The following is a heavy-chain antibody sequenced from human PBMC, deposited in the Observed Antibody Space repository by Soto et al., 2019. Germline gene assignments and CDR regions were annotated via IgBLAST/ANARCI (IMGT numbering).Heavy chain of an antibody. CDR2: IYWDDDK. Sequence: QITLKESGPTLVKPTQTLTLTCTFSGFSLSTSGVGVGWIRQPPGKALEWLTLIYWDDDKRYSPSLKSRLTITKDTSKNQVVLTMTNMDPVDTATYYCAHLIDYGDYEPAEYFQHWGQGTLVTVSS. V-gene: IGHV2-5*02. J-gene: IGHJ1*01. CDR1: GFSLSTSGVG. D-gene: IGHD4-17*01. CDR3: AHLIDYGDYEPAEYFQH.